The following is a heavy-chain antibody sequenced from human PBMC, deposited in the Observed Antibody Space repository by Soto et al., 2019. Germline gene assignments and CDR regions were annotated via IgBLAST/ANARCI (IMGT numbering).Heavy chain of an antibody. V-gene: IGHV1-46*01. Sequence: GASVKVSCKASGYTFTSYNMHWVRQAPGQGLEWMGIINPSGGSTSYAQKFQGRVTMTRDTSTSTVYMELSSLRSEDTGVYYCARDGPGDCGGDCPDAFDIWGQGTMVTVSS. CDR1: GYTFTSYN. J-gene: IGHJ3*02. CDR2: INPSGGST. D-gene: IGHD2-21*02. CDR3: ARDGPGDCGGDCPDAFDI.